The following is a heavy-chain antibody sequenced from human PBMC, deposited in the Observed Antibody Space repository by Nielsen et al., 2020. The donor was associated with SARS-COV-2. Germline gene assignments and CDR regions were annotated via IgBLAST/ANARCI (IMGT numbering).Heavy chain of an antibody. J-gene: IGHJ6*02. D-gene: IGHD2-8*01. CDR3: AKWGFVLMVYAITPFPPDTYGMDV. CDR2: ISGSGGST. Sequence: GESLKISCAASGFTFSSYAMSWARQAPGKGLEWVSAISGSGGSTYYADSVKGRFTISRDNSKNTLYLQMNSLRAEDTAVYYCAKWGFVLMVYAITPFPPDTYGMDVWGQGTTVTVSS. CDR1: GFTFSSYA. V-gene: IGHV3-23*01.